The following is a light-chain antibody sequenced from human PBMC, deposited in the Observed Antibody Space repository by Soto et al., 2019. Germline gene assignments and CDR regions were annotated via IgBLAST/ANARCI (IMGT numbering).Light chain of an antibody. CDR2: EVS. Sequence: QSVLTQPASVSGSPGQSINISCTGSSRDVGTYKYVSWYQQHPGKAPKLMIHEVSNRPSGVSSRFSGSKSGNTASLTISGLQAEDEADYYCSSYTSSRAYVFGIGTKVTVL. CDR1: SRDVGTYKY. J-gene: IGLJ1*01. CDR3: SSYTSSRAYV. V-gene: IGLV2-14*01.